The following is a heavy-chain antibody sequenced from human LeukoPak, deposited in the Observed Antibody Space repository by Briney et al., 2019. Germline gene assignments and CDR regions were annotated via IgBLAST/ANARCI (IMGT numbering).Heavy chain of an antibody. D-gene: IGHD5-18*01. CDR2: IYYSGST. CDR3: ARTGGYSYGSFDY. V-gene: IGHV4-59*08. Sequence: SETLSLTCTISGGSISSYYWSWIRQPPGKGLEWIGYIYYSGSTNYNPSLKSRVTISVDTSKNQFSLKLSSVTAADTAVYYCARTGGYSYGSFDYWGQGTLVTVSS. J-gene: IGHJ4*02. CDR1: GGSISSYY.